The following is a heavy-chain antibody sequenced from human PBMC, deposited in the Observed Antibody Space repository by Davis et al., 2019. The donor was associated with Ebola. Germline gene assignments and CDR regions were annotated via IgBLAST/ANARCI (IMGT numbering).Heavy chain of an antibody. Sequence: PGGSLRLSCAASGFTFSSYAMHWVRQAPGKGLEWVANIKQDGSEKYYVDSVKGRFTISRDNAKNSLYLQMNSLRAEDTAVYYCARGIYYYYGMDVWGQGTTVTVSS. CDR2: IKQDGSEK. CDR1: GFTFSSYA. J-gene: IGHJ6*02. CDR3: ARGIYYYYGMDV. V-gene: IGHV3-7*03.